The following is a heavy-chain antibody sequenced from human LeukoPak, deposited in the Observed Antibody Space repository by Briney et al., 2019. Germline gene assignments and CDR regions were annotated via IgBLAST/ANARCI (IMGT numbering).Heavy chain of an antibody. J-gene: IGHJ4*02. CDR1: GFTFSSYS. Sequence: PGGSLRLSCAASGFTFSSYSMNWVRQAPGKGLEWVSSISSSSSYIYYADSVKGRFTISRDNAKNSLYLQMNSLRAEDTAVHYCARQLGGSSGYYFDYWGQGTLVTVSS. D-gene: IGHD3-22*01. CDR3: ARQLGGSSGYYFDY. CDR2: ISSSSSYI. V-gene: IGHV3-21*01.